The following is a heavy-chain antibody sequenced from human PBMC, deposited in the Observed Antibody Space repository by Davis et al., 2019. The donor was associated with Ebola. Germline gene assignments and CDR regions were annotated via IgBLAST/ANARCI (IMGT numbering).Heavy chain of an antibody. Sequence: GESLKISCAASGFTFSSYAMHWVRQAPGKGLEWVAVISHDGSNTYYADSVKGRFTISRDNSKNTLYLQMNSPRVEDTAVYDCAKDNGLWRGYPEGYSDSWCQGTLVTVSS. D-gene: IGHD3-3*01. CDR2: ISHDGSNT. V-gene: IGHV3-30-3*01. CDR1: GFTFSSYA. CDR3: AKDNGLWRGYPEGYSDS. J-gene: IGHJ4*02.